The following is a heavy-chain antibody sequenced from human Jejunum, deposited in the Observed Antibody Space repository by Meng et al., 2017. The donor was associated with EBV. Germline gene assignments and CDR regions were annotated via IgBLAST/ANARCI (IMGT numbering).Heavy chain of an antibody. CDR1: GDSIISTDTW. Sequence: RPGLVMPSGTLSLTCGVSGDSIISTDTWWSWVRQPPGKGLEWIGEIFHAGNTNYNPSLKSQVTMSVDTSKNQFSLNLSSVTAADSAVYYCARGSHYTWDVWGQGTLVTVSS. CDR3: ARGSHYTWDV. CDR2: IFHAGNT. V-gene: IGHV4-4*02. J-gene: IGHJ4*02. D-gene: IGHD3-16*01.